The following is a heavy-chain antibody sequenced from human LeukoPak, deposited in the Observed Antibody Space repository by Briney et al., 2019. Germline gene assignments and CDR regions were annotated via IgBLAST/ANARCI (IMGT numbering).Heavy chain of an antibody. D-gene: IGHD3-22*01. J-gene: IGHJ4*02. Sequence: WGSLRLSCAASGFTFSSYSMSWVRQAPGKGLEWVSYISSSSSTIYYADSVKGRFTISRDNAKNSLYLQMNSLRAEDTAVYYCARAPGYYDSSGYYFDYWGQGTLVTVSS. CDR3: ARAPGYYDSSGYYFDY. CDR2: ISSSSSTI. CDR1: GFTFSSYS. V-gene: IGHV3-48*04.